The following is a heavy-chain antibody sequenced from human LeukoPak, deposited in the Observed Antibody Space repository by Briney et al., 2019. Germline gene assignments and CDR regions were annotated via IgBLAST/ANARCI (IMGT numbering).Heavy chain of an antibody. D-gene: IGHD5-18*01. CDR3: ARDWGYSYGRADAFDI. J-gene: IGHJ3*02. Sequence: ASVKVSCKASGYTFTNYYMHWVRQAPGQGLEWMGIINPRVGSTRYAQKFQGRVTMTGDMSTSTVYMELSSLRSEDTAVYYCARDWGYSYGRADAFDIWGQGTMVTVSS. CDR1: GYTFTNYY. CDR2: INPRVGST. V-gene: IGHV1-46*01.